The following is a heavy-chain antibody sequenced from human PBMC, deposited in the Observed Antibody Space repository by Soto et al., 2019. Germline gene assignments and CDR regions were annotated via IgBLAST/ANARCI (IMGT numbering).Heavy chain of an antibody. Sequence: GGSLRLSCAASGFTFSSYSMNWVRQAPGKGLEWVSSISSSSSYIYYADSVKGRFTISRDNAKNSLYLQMNSLRAEDTAVYYCARDEEYSSWHLLFDYWGQGTLGTVAA. CDR2: ISSSSSYI. D-gene: IGHD6-6*01. V-gene: IGHV3-21*01. CDR3: ARDEEYSSWHLLFDY. J-gene: IGHJ4*02. CDR1: GFTFSSYS.